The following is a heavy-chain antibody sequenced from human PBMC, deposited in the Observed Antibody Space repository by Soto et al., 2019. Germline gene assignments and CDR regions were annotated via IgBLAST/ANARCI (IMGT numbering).Heavy chain of an antibody. D-gene: IGHD4-17*01. CDR1: GGSFSGYY. Sequence: SETLSLTCAVYGGSFSGYYWSWIRQPPGKGLEWIGEINHSGSTNYNPSLKSRVTISVDTSKNQFSLKLSSVTAADTAVYYCARESMTVTTKTSPFQHWGQGTLVTVSS. CDR3: ARESMTVTTKTSPFQH. J-gene: IGHJ1*01. V-gene: IGHV4-34*01. CDR2: INHSGST.